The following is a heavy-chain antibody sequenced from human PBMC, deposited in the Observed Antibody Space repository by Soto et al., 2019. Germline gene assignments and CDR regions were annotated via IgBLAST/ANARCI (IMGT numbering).Heavy chain of an antibody. CDR3: ARSRGGFVIEYYFDY. V-gene: IGHV4-4*07. J-gene: IGHJ4*02. CDR1: GGSISSYY. D-gene: IGHD3-10*01. CDR2: IYTSGST. Sequence: PSETLSLTCTVSGGSISSYYLSWIRQPAGKGLEWIGRIYTSGSTNYNPSLKSRVTMSVDTSKNQFSLKLSSVTAADTAVYYCARSRGGFVIEYYFDYWGQGTLVTVSS.